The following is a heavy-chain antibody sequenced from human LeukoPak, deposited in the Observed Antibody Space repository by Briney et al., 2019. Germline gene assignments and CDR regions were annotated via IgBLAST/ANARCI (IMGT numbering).Heavy chain of an antibody. CDR1: GGTFSSYA. CDR2: IIPIFGTA. Sequence: SVKVSCKASGGTFSSYAISWVRQAPGQGLEWMGGIIPIFGTANYAQKFQGRVTITADESTSTAYMELSSLRSEDTAVYYCARGGFYDFWSGYQTYYYYGMDVWGQGTTVTVSS. CDR3: ARGGFYDFWSGYQTYYYYGMDV. V-gene: IGHV1-69*13. J-gene: IGHJ6*02. D-gene: IGHD3-3*01.